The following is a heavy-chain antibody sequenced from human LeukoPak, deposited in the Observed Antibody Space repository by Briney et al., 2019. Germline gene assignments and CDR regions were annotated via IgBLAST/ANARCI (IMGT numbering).Heavy chain of an antibody. CDR3: ARSGDYDIYYFDY. CDR2: ISYDGSDR. J-gene: IGHJ4*02. Sequence: HPGGSLRLSCAASDFTFSSYAMHWVRQAPGQGLEWVAVISYDGSDRYYADSVKGRFTISRDNSKNTLFLQMNSLRAEDTAVYYCARSGDYDIYYFDYWGQGTLVTVSS. CDR1: DFTFSSYA. V-gene: IGHV3-30*04. D-gene: IGHD3-9*01.